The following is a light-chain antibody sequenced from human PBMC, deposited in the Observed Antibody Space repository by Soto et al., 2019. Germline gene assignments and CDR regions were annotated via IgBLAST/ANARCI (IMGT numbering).Light chain of an antibody. CDR1: QSVPKNY. J-gene: IGKJ4*01. CDR3: QQYATAPLT. CDR2: DVS. Sequence: PGEGATLSCRASQSVPKNYLGWYKQKTGQAPRLLIYDVSNSATDVPDRFRGSGSETDFTLTISGLDPEDFAVYYCQQYATAPLTFGGGTKLEIK. V-gene: IGKV3-20*01.